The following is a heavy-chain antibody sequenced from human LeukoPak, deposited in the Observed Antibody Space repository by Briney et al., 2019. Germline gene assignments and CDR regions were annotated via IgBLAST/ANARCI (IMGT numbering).Heavy chain of an antibody. CDR2: IYYSGST. V-gene: IGHV4-30-4*01. CDR1: GGSISSGDYY. J-gene: IGHJ4*02. CDR3: ARADSSGYYPTF. Sequence: SQTLSLTCTVSGGSISSGDYYWSGIRQPPGKGLEWIGYIYYSGSTYYNPSLKSRVTISVDTSKNQFSLKLSSVTAADTAVYYCARADSSGYYPTFWGQGTLVTVSS. D-gene: IGHD3-22*01.